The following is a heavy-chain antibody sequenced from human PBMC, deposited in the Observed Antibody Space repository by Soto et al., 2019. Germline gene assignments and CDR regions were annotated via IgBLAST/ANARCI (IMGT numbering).Heavy chain of an antibody. CDR2: MSGSGGST. J-gene: IGHJ1*01. Sequence: EVQLLESGGGLVQPGGSLRLSCAASGFTFSTYAMSWVRQAPGKGLEWVSGMSGSGGSTYYADSVKGRFTISRDNSKNTLYLQMYSLRAEDTAVYYCMNLYSYGSGSYYKWGQGTLVTVSS. CDR1: GFTFSTYA. CDR3: MNLYSYGSGSYYK. D-gene: IGHD3-10*01. V-gene: IGHV3-23*01.